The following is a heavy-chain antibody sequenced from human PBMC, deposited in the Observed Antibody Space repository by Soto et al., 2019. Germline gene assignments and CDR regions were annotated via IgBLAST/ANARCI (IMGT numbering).Heavy chain of an antibody. CDR2: IYYSGST. CDR1: GGSISSGGYY. CDR3: ARDPPRDFWSGYPRGGGMDV. D-gene: IGHD3-3*01. Sequence: QVQLQESGPGLVKPSQTLSLTCTVSGGSISSGGYYWSWIRQHPGKGLEWIGYIYYSGSTYYNPSLKSRVTIAVDTSKNQFSLKLSSVTAADTAVYYCARDPPRDFWSGYPRGGGMDVWGQGTTVTVSS. V-gene: IGHV4-31*03. J-gene: IGHJ6*02.